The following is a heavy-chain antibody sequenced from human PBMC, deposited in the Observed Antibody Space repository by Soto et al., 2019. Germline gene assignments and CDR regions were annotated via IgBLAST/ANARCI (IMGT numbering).Heavy chain of an antibody. CDR1: GYTFTDYD. Sequence: QVQLVQSGAEVKTPGASVKVSCKASGYTFTDYDINWVRQAPGQGREWVGRMNPSSGKTDYAQNFQARVTMTRDTSISTAYLELSNLGSEDTAVFYCSTWGRDGWYTGFFWGQGTLVTVAS. V-gene: IGHV1-8*01. D-gene: IGHD6-19*01. J-gene: IGHJ4*02. CDR3: STWGRDGWYTGFF. CDR2: MNPSSGKT.